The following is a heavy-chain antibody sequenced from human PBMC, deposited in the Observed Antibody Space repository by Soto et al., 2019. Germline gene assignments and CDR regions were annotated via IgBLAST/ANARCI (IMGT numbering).Heavy chain of an antibody. V-gene: IGHV3-30*18. CDR2: ISYDGSNK. D-gene: IGHD3-3*01. Sequence: SLRLSCAASGFTFSSYGMHWVRQAPGKGLEWVAVISYDGSNKYYADSVKGRFTISRDNSKNTLYLQMNSLRAEDTAVYYCAKDLNDFWSGYTYYYYYYGMDVWGQGTTVTVSS. CDR3: AKDLNDFWSGYTYYYYYYGMDV. CDR1: GFTFSSYG. J-gene: IGHJ6*02.